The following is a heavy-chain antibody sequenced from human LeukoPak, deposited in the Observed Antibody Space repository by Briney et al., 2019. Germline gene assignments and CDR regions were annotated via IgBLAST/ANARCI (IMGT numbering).Heavy chain of an antibody. J-gene: IGHJ4*02. CDR2: ISSDGSNK. CDR1: GFTFIPYD. V-gene: IGHV3-30*18. D-gene: IGHD3-22*01. Sequence: PGGSLRLSCAASGFTFIPYDMHWVRQAPGKGLEWVAVISSDGSNKHYADSVKGRFTISRDNSKNTPYLQMNSLRAEDTAVYYCAKGYYDRSNLFDYWGQGTLVTVSS. CDR3: AKGYYDRSNLFDY.